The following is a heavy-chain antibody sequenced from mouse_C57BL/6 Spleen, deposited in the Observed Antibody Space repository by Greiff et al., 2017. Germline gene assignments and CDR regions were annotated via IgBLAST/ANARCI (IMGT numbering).Heavy chain of an antibody. V-gene: IGHV1-66*01. CDR3: ARWGDYGYYAMDY. J-gene: IGHJ4*01. CDR2: IYPGSGNT. Sequence: VQGVESGPELVKPGASVKISCKASGYSFTSYYIHWVKQRPGQGLEWIGWIYPGSGNTKYNEKFKGKATLTADTSSSTAYMQLSSLTSEDSAVYYCARWGDYGYYAMDYWGQGTSVTVSS. D-gene: IGHD2-4*01. CDR1: GYSFTSYY.